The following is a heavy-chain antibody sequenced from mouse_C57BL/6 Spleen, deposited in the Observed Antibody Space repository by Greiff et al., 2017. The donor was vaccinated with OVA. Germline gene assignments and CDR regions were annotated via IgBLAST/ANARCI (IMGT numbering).Heavy chain of an antibody. Sequence: EVQLQQSGAELVRPGASVKLSCTASGFNIKDDYMHWVKQRPEQGLEWIGWIDPENGDTEYASKFQGKATITADTSSNTAYLQLSSLTSEDTAVYYCTTTLSNYLWYFDYWGQGTTLTVSS. CDR3: TTTLSNYLWYFDY. J-gene: IGHJ2*01. CDR1: GFNIKDDY. V-gene: IGHV14-4*01. D-gene: IGHD2-5*01. CDR2: IDPENGDT.